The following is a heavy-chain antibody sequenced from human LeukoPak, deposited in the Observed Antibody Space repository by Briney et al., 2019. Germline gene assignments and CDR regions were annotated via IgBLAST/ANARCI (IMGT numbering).Heavy chain of an antibody. CDR2: ISGGGSAT. J-gene: IGHJ6*02. Sequence: GGSVRLFCAASGFTFSNYGLSWVRQAPGKGLEWVSAISGGGSATYYADSVKGRFTISRDNSKNTLFLQMNTLRVDDTAVYYCAGGAGVYYYGMDVWGQGTSVTVSS. CDR3: AGGAGVYYYGMDV. V-gene: IGHV3-23*01. CDR1: GFTFSNYG.